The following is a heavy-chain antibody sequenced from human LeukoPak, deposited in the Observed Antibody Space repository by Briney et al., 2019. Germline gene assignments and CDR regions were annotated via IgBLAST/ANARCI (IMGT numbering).Heavy chain of an antibody. J-gene: IGHJ4*02. Sequence: GGSLRLSCAASGFTFSGSAMHWVRQASGKGLEWVGRIRSKANSYATAYAAPVKGRFTISRDDSKNTAYLQMNSLRAEDTAVYYCAKDSDWNYGNSFWGQGTLVTVSS. CDR2: IRSKANSYAT. D-gene: IGHD1-7*01. CDR1: GFTFSGSA. CDR3: AKDSDWNYGNSF. V-gene: IGHV3-73*01.